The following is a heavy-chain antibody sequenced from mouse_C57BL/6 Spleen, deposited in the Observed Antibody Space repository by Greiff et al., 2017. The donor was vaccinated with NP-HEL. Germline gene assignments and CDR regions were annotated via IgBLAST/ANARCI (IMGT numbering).Heavy chain of an antibody. CDR2: INPGSGGT. CDR1: GYAFTNYL. J-gene: IGHJ3*01. V-gene: IGHV1-54*01. D-gene: IGHD2-3*01. CDR3: AREEDGYYDAWFAY. Sequence: VQLQQSGAELVRPGTSVKVSCKASGYAFTNYLIEWVKQRPGQGLEWIGVINPGSGGTNYNEKFKGKATLTADKSSSTAYMQLSSLTSEDSAVYFCAREEDGYYDAWFAYWGQGTLVTVSA.